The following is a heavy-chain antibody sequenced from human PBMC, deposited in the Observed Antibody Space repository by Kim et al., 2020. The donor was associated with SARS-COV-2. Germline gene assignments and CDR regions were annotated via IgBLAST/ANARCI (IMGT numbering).Heavy chain of an antibody. Sequence: SETLSLTCTVSGGSISSGDYYWSWIRQPPGKGLEGIGYIYYTGSSHYNPSLNSRITISIDTAKNQFSLKLSSVTAADADVYYCARGPPIGGGDCYSHWGQGTLVTVSS. D-gene: IGHD2-21*02. CDR3: ARGPPIGGGDCYSH. CDR1: GGSISSGDYY. V-gene: IGHV4-30-4*01. CDR2: IYYTGSS. J-gene: IGHJ4*02.